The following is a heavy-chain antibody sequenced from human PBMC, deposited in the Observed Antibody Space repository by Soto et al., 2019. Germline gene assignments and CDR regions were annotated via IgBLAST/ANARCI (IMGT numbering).Heavy chain of an antibody. J-gene: IGHJ4*02. CDR1: GGSISNSSYY. V-gene: IGHV4-39*01. CDR3: TKLQRLGLNSDY. CDR2: IYYSGTS. D-gene: IGHD6-25*01. Sequence: SETLSLTCTVSGGSISNSSYYLGWIRQPPGKGLEWIGHIYYSGTSYSNPSLKGRVTLSVDTSKNQFSLKLNSVTAADTAVYYCTKLQRLGLNSDYWGQGTLVTVSS.